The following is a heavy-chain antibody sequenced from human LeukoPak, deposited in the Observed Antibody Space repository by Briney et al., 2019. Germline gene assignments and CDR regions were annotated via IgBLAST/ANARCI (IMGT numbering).Heavy chain of an antibody. Sequence: GGSLRLSCAASGFIFSKYSMHWVRQAPGKGLEWVSYISSSSDTIYYADSVKGRFTISRDNAKNSLYLQMNSLRAEDTAVYYCAVYCSGGCYSGLVWGQGTLVTVSS. CDR3: AVYCSGGCYSGLV. CDR1: GFIFSKYS. CDR2: ISSSSDTI. J-gene: IGHJ4*02. V-gene: IGHV3-48*01. D-gene: IGHD2-21*02.